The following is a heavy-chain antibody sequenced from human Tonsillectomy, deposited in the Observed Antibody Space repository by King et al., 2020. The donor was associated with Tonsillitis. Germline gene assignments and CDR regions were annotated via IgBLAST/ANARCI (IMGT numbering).Heavy chain of an antibody. CDR3: ARAPWWYSPYFFGIDV. CDR2: ISNNGGST. V-gene: IGHV3-64*07. D-gene: IGHD2-15*01. J-gene: IGHJ6*02. Sequence: VQLVESGGGLVQPGGSLRLSCAASGFTFSSYAMHWVRQAPGKGLEYVSAISNNGGSTYYADSVKGRFTISRDNSQNTLYLQMGSLRPEDMAVYYCARAPWWYSPYFFGIDVWGQGTTVTVSS. CDR1: GFTFSSYA.